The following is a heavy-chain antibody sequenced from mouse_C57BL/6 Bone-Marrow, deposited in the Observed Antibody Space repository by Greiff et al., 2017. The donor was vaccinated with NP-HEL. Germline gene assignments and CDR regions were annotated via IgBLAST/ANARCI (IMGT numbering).Heavy chain of an antibody. D-gene: IGHD2-1*01. CDR1: GYTFTSYW. V-gene: IGHV1-69*01. J-gene: IGHJ3*01. Sequence: VQLQQPGAELVMPGASVKLSCKASGYTFTSYWMHWVKQRPGQGLEWIGEIDPSDSYTNYNQKFKGKSTLTVDKSSSPAYMQLSSLTSEYSDVFYCCRSNMVTYGGQGRRITVTA. CDR2: IDPSDSYT. CDR3: CRSNMVTY.